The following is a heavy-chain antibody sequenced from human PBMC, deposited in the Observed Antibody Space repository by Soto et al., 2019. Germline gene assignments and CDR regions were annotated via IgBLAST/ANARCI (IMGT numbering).Heavy chain of an antibody. J-gene: IGHJ4*02. CDR1: GASINSGGYY. CDR2: IYYSGNT. CDR3: ARLYYDILTGHGGFDC. D-gene: IGHD3-9*01. Sequence: QVQLQESGPGLVKPSQTLSLTCTVSGASINSGGYYWSWVRQHPGKGLEWIGYIYYSGNTYYNPSLKSRVTISVDTSNIQFSLKLSSVTTADTAIYYCARLYYDILTGHGGFDCWGQGTLITVSS. V-gene: IGHV4-31*03.